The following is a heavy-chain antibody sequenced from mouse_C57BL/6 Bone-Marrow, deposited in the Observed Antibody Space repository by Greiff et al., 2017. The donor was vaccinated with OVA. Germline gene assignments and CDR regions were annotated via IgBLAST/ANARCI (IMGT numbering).Heavy chain of an antibody. CDR2: IDPENGDT. CDR1: GFNIKDDY. D-gene: IGHD1-1*01. V-gene: IGHV14-4*01. Sequence: EVQLQQSGAELVRPGASVKLSCTASGFNIKDDYMHWVKQRPEQGLEWIGWIDPENGDTEYASKFQGKATITADTSSNTAYLQLSSLTSEDSAVYYCARYGSNPHYYAMDYWGQGTSVTVSS. J-gene: IGHJ4*01. CDR3: ARYGSNPHYYAMDY.